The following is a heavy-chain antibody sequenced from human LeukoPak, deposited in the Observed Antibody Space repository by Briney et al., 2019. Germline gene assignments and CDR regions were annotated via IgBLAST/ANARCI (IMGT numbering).Heavy chain of an antibody. V-gene: IGHV4-59*01. D-gene: IGHD3-16*02. CDR2: IYYSGST. Sequence: SETLSLTCTVSGGSISSYYWSWIRQPPGKGLEWIGYIYYSGSTNYNPSLKSRVTISVDTSKNQFSLKLSSVTAADTAVYYCATSSFDYVWGSYRPPSYYGMDVWGQGTTVTVSS. CDR1: GGSISSYY. J-gene: IGHJ6*02. CDR3: ATSSFDYVWGSYRPPSYYGMDV.